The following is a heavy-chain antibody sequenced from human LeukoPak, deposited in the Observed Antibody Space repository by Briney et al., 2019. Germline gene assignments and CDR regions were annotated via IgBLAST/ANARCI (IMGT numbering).Heavy chain of an antibody. D-gene: IGHD3-10*01. CDR3: ARDYRPMVRGVYYFDY. J-gene: IGHJ4*02. CDR1: GFTFSSYG. V-gene: IGHV3-33*01. Sequence: PGGSLSLSCAASGFTFSSYGMHWVRQAPGKGLEWVAAIWYDGSNKYYADSVKGRFTISRDNSKNTLYLQMNSLRAEDTAVYYCARDYRPMVRGVYYFDYWGQGTLVTASS. CDR2: IWYDGSNK.